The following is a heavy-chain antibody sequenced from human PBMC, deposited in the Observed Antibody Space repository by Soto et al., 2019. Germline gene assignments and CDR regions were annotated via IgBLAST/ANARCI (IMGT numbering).Heavy chain of an antibody. CDR3: ARGLRGVLDY. J-gene: IGHJ4*02. V-gene: IGHV3-33*01. CDR2: ISNDENIK. Sequence: GGSLRLSCVASGFNFGNFGMHWVRQSPGKGLEWLTVISNDENIKQDSVRGRFAIARDNSKNTLYLHLTSLRAEDTAIYYCARGLRGVLDYWGQGTLVTVSS. D-gene: IGHD5-12*01. CDR1: GFNFGNFG.